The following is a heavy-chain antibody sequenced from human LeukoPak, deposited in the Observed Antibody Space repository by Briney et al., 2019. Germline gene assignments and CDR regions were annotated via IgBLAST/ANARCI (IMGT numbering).Heavy chain of an antibody. CDR3: ARGRTMLAGIAAFYDY. D-gene: IGHD6-13*01. J-gene: IGHJ4*02. Sequence: SETLSLTCAVYGRSFSGYYWSWIRQPPGKGLEWIGEINHSGSTNYNPSLKSRVTISVETYKNQFSLKLSSVTAADAAVYYCARGRTMLAGIAAFYDYWGQGTLVTVSS. CDR1: GRSFSGYY. CDR2: INHSGST. V-gene: IGHV4-34*01.